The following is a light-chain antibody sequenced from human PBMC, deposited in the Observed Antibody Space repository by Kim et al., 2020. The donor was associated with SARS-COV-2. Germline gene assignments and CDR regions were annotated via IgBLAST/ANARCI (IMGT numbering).Light chain of an antibody. Sequence: PGERATLSCRASQRISSNLAWYQQKPGQAPRLLIYSASTRATGVPARFSGSGSGTEFTLTISSLQSEDLAVYYCQQYTYWPYTFGQGTKLEI. V-gene: IGKV3-15*01. CDR2: SAS. CDR3: QQYTYWPYT. J-gene: IGKJ2*01. CDR1: QRISSN.